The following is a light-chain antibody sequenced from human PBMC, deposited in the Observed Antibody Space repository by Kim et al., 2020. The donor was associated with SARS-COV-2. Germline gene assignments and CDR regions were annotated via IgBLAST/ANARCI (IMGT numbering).Light chain of an antibody. CDR2: DVS. CDR3: CSYAGSYTHYV. J-gene: IGLJ1*01. CDR1: SSDVGGYNF. V-gene: IGLV2-11*01. Sequence: QSVLTQPRSVSGSPGQSVTISCTGTSSDVGGYNFVSWFQQHPGRAPKLMIYDVSERTSGVPDRFSGSKSGNTASLTISGLQAEDEADYYCCSYAGSYTHYVFGTGTKVTVL.